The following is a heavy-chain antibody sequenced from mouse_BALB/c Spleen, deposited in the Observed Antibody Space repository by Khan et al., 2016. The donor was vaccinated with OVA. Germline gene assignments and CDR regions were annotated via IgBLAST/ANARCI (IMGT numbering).Heavy chain of an antibody. CDR1: GFSLSASGVS. CDR2: IYWDDDK. Sequence: QVTLKESGPGILQPSQTLSLTCSFSGFSLSASGVSVSWIRQPSGKGLEWLAHIYWDDDKRYNPPLKSRLTISKDTSRNQVFLKIISVDTADTATYYCARRPRGVYSDYLFAYWGQGTLVTVSA. D-gene: IGHD2-4*01. CDR3: ARRPRGVYSDYLFAY. J-gene: IGHJ3*01. V-gene: IGHV8-12*01.